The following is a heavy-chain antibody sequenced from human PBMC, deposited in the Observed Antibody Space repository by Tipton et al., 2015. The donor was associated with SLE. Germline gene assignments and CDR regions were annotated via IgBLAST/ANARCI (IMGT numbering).Heavy chain of an antibody. CDR3: ASELLRDYFSAWGPDY. CDR1: GGSINRSY. D-gene: IGHD6-19*01. V-gene: IGHV4-59*12. CDR2: IYHSGTT. Sequence: GLVKPSETLSLTCTVSGGSINRSYWSWIRQPPGKGLEWIGYIYHSGTTYYNPSLKSRVTLSVDKSKNQFSLNLRSVTVADTAVYYCASELLRDYFSAWGPDYWGQGTLVTVSA. J-gene: IGHJ4*02.